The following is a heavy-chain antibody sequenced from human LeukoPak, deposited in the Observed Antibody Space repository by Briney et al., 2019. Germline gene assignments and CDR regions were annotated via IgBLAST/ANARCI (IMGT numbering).Heavy chain of an antibody. CDR3: ARTGGPGANYFDY. V-gene: IGHV3-53*01. D-gene: IGHD1-1*01. CDR2: LYSGGNT. Sequence: GGSLRLSCAASGFSFRNAWMSWVRQAPGKGLEWVSVLYSGGNTYYADSVKGRFTISRDNSKNTLYLQMNSLRAEDTAVYYCARTGGPGANYFDYWGQGTLVTVSS. J-gene: IGHJ4*02. CDR1: GFSFRNAW.